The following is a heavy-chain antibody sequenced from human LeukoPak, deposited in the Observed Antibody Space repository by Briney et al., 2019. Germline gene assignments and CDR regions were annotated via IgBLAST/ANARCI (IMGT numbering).Heavy chain of an antibody. J-gene: IGHJ4*02. D-gene: IGHD2-21*02. CDR2: ISRDSAVI. CDR3: AREKSSTSTANPTFDS. Sequence: GGSLRLSCAASGFPFSSHSMNWVRQAPGKGLEWVSSISRDSAVINYADSVRGRFTISRDNAWNSLYLQMSSLRAEDTAVYYCAREKSSTSTANPTFDSWGQGTLV. CDR1: GFPFSSHS. V-gene: IGHV3-21*01.